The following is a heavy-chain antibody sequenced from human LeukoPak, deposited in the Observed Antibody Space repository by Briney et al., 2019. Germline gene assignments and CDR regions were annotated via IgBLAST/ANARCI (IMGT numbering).Heavy chain of an antibody. V-gene: IGHV3-23*01. Sequence: GGSLRLSCAASGFSLSSYGMTWVRQAPGKGLEWVSTLSDSGGGTYYADSVKGRFTISRDNSRNTLYLQMHSLRVEDTAVYYCATDRPYITSWYGCSTPWGQGTLVTVTS. CDR1: GFSLSSYG. J-gene: IGHJ5*02. CDR3: ATDRPYITSWYGCSTP. CDR2: LSDSGGGT. D-gene: IGHD3-10*01.